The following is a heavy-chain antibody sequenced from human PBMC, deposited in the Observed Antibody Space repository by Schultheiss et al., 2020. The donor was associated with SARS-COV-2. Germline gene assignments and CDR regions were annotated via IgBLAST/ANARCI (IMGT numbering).Heavy chain of an antibody. CDR2: IIYSGST. D-gene: IGHD5-24*01. J-gene: IGHJ2*01. Sequence: SETLSLTCTVSAGSIANYYWTWIRQPPGKGLEWIGSIIYSGSTNYNPSLKSRVTISVDTSKNQFSLSLSSVTAADAAVYYCARQHVIPIIRYFDLWGRGTLVTVAS. CDR1: AGSIANYY. V-gene: IGHV4-59*01. CDR3: ARQHVIPIIRYFDL.